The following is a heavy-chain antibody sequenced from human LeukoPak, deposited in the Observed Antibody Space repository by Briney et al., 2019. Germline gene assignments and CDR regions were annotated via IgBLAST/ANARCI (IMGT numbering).Heavy chain of an antibody. CDR2: ISKTGGST. Sequence: GGSLRLSCAASGFTCSSYAMTWVRQAPGKGLEWVSTISKTGGSTYYADSVKGRFTISKDNSKNTLYLQMNSMTVEDTAVYYCSKDIWGSGGSGGGDYWGQGTLVTVSS. V-gene: IGHV3-23*01. CDR1: GFTCSSYA. D-gene: IGHD2-15*01. CDR3: SKDIWGSGGSGGGDY. J-gene: IGHJ4*02.